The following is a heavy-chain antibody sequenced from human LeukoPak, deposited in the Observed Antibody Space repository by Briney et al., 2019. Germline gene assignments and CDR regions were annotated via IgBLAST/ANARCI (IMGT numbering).Heavy chain of an antibody. CDR2: INPNSGDT. CDR1: GYTFTGYY. D-gene: IGHD6-19*01. Sequence: ASVKVSCKASGYTFTGYYIHWVRQAPGQGLEWMGWINPNSGDTNYAQKFQGRVTMTRDTSISTAYMELSRLRSDDTAVYYCARDKSGNSGWYSYFDYWGQGTLVTVSS. CDR3: ARDKSGNSGWYSYFDY. J-gene: IGHJ4*02. V-gene: IGHV1-2*02.